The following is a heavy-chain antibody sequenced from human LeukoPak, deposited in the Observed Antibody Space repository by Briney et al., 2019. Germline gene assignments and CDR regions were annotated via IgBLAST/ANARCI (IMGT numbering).Heavy chain of an antibody. D-gene: IGHD3-10*01. Sequence: GGSLRLSCAASGFTLSNYEMNWVRQAPGKGLEWVPYISYTVSTIYYADSVKGRFTISRDNAKNSLYLQMNSLRAEDTAVYYCARDYYGSGPGAFDIWGQGTMVTVSS. J-gene: IGHJ3*02. V-gene: IGHV3-48*03. CDR3: ARDYYGSGPGAFDI. CDR2: ISYTVSTI. CDR1: GFTLSNYE.